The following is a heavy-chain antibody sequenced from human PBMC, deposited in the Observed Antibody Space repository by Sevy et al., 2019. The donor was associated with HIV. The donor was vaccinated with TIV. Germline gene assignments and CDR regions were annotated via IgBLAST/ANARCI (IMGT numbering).Heavy chain of an antibody. Sequence: GGSLRLSCAASGFTFISYAMHWVRQAPGKGLEWVAVISYDGSNKYYADSVKGRFTISRDNSKNTLYLQMNSLRAEDTAVYYCARDRYYGSGSYYTFDYWGQGTLVTVSS. J-gene: IGHJ4*02. CDR1: GFTFISYA. CDR2: ISYDGSNK. CDR3: ARDRYYGSGSYYTFDY. V-gene: IGHV3-30-3*01. D-gene: IGHD3-10*01.